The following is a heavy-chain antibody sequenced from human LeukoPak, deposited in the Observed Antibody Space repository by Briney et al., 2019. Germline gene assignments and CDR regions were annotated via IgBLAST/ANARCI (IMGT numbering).Heavy chain of an antibody. V-gene: IGHV1-46*01. J-gene: IGHJ6*02. CDR2: INPRDNSA. D-gene: IGHD2-2*01. CDR1: GYTFSNYY. Sequence: ASVKVSCKASGYTFSNYYMHWVRQAPEQGLEWMGVINPRDNSATYARKFQGRVTLTGDTSTSTVYMQMSGLRSEDSALYYCARDVSGVSNSPYAMDVWGQGTTVTVSS. CDR3: ARDVSGVSNSPYAMDV.